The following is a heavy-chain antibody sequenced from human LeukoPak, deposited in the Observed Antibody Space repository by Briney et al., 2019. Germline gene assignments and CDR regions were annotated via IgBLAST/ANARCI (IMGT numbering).Heavy chain of an antibody. V-gene: IGHV3-21*01. Sequence: GGSLRLSCAASGFTFSSYRMNWVRQAPGEGLEWVSFISSSSSYIDYADSVKGRFTISRDNAKNSLYLQMNSLRAEDTAVYYCVRDSYSNYFDYWGQGTLVTVSS. J-gene: IGHJ4*02. D-gene: IGHD4-11*01. CDR2: ISSSSSYI. CDR1: GFTFSSYR. CDR3: VRDSYSNYFDY.